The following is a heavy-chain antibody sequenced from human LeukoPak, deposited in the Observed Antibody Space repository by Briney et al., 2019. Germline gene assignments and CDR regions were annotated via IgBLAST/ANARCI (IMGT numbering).Heavy chain of an antibody. CDR1: GFTFSSYG. D-gene: IGHD4-17*01. Sequence: GGSLRLSCAASGFTFSSYGMHWVRQAPGKGLEWVAVIWYDGSNKYYADSVKGRFTISRDNSKNTLYLQMNSLRAEDTAVYYCARISELGAVTTYDAAWDYWGQGTLVTVSS. CDR3: ARISELGAVTTYDAAWDY. J-gene: IGHJ4*02. V-gene: IGHV3-33*01. CDR2: IWYDGSNK.